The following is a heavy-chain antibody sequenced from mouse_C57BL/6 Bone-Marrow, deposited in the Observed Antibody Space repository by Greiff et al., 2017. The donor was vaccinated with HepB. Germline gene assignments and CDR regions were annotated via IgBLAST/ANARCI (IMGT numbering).Heavy chain of an antibody. V-gene: IGHV7-1*01. CDR3: ARDAGEDWFAY. Sequence: EVQGVESGGGLVQSGRSLRLSCATSGFTFSDFYMEWVRQAPGKGLEWIAASRNKANDYTTEYSASVKGRFIVSRDTSQSILYLQMNALRAEDTAIYYCARDAGEDWFAYWGQGTLVTVSA. CDR2: SRNKANDYTT. CDR1: GFTFSDFY. J-gene: IGHJ3*01.